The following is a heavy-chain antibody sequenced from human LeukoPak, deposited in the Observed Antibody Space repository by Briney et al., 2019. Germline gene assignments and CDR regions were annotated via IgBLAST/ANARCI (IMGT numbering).Heavy chain of an antibody. V-gene: IGHV3-21*01. CDR3: ARALSPGYCSGGSCYSDWFDP. D-gene: IGHD2-15*01. CDR1: GFTFSSYS. CDR2: ISSSSSYI. Sequence: GGSLRLSCAASGFTFSSYSMNWVRQAPGKGLEWVSSISSSSSYIYYADSVKGRFTISRDNAKNSLYLQMNSLRAEDTAVYYCARALSPGYCSGGSCYSDWFDPWGQGTLVTVSS. J-gene: IGHJ5*02.